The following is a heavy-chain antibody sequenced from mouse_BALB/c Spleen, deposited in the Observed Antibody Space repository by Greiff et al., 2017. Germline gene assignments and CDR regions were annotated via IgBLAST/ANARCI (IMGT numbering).Heavy chain of an antibody. CDR1: GFTFSSYG. V-gene: IGHV5-6*02. CDR3: ARHPYGNFYAMDY. D-gene: IGHD2-10*02. J-gene: IGHJ4*01. CDR2: ISSGGSYT. Sequence: EVMLVESGGDLVKPGGSLKLSCAASGFTFSSYGMSWVRQTPDKRLEWVATISSGGSYTYYPDSVKGRFTISRDNAKNTLYLQRSSLKSEDTAMYYCARHPYGNFYAMDYWGQGTSVTVSS.